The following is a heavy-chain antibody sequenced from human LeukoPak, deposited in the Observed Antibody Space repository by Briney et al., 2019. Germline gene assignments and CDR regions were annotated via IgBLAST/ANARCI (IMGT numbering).Heavy chain of an antibody. J-gene: IGHJ4*02. CDR3: ARVSGIGQYVWGSCRPSYFDY. CDR2: INHSGST. Sequence: SETLSLTCAVYGGSFSGYYWSWIRQPPGKGLEWIGEINHSGSTNYNPSLKSRVTISVDTSKNQFSLKLSSVTAADTAVYYCARVSGIGQYVWGSCRPSYFDYWGQGTLVTVSS. D-gene: IGHD3-16*02. CDR1: GGSFSGYY. V-gene: IGHV4-34*01.